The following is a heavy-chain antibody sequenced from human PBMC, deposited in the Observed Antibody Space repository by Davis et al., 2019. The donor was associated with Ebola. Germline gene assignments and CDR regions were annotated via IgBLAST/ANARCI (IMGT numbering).Heavy chain of an antibody. CDR3: ARDPRIVGATDAFDI. CDR2: IKSKTDGGTT. J-gene: IGHJ3*02. Sequence: GGSLRLSCAASGFTFSNAWMSWVRQAPGKGLEWVGRIKSKTDGGTTDYAAPVKGRFTISRDDSKNTLYLQMNSLRAEDTAVYYCARDPRIVGATDAFDIWGQGTMVTVSS. CDR1: GFTFSNAW. D-gene: IGHD1-26*01. V-gene: IGHV3-15*01.